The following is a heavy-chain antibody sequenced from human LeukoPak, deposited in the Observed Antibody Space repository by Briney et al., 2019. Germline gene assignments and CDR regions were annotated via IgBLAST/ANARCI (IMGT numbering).Heavy chain of an antibody. Sequence: VSSVKVSCKASGGTFISYAISWVRQAPGQGLEWMEGIIPIFGTANYAQKFQGRVTITAYESTSTAYMELSSLRSEDTAVYYCAREPVIVATTDAFDIWGQGTMVTVSS. CDR3: AREPVIVATTDAFDI. CDR1: GGTFISYA. D-gene: IGHD5-12*01. V-gene: IGHV1-69*13. CDR2: IIPIFGTA. J-gene: IGHJ3*02.